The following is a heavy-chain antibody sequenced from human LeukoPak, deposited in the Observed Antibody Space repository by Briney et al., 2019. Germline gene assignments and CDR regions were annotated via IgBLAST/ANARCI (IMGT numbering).Heavy chain of an antibody. CDR1: GYTFTSYG. V-gene: IGHV1-18*01. Sequence: ASVKVSCKASGYTFTSYGISWVRQAPGQGLEWMGWISAYNGNTNYAQKLQGRVTMTTDTSTSTAYMELRSLRSDDTAVYYCARGGRSYSSGWYGAFDYWGQGTLVTVSS. J-gene: IGHJ4*02. CDR3: ARGGRSYSSGWYGAFDY. CDR2: ISAYNGNT. D-gene: IGHD6-19*01.